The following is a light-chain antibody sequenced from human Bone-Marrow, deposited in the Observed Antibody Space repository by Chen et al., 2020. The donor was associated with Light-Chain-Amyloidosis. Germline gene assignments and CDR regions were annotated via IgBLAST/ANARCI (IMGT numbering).Light chain of an antibody. J-gene: IGLJ1*01. Sequence: HSALAQPPSVSGSPGQSLTLSFPGPPGDIDGYNYVSWYQHHPGRAPKLILYEVSIRPSGVSNRFSGSKSGNTASLTISGLQADDEADYYCNSYSNSNSPYVFGTGTTVTVL. CDR1: PGDIDGYNY. CDR2: EVS. V-gene: IGLV2-14*01. CDR3: NSYSNSNSPYV.